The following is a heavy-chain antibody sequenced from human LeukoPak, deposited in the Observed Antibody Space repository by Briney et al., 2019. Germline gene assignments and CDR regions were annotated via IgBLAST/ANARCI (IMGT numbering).Heavy chain of an antibody. CDR3: ARPTRDHDAFDI. V-gene: IGHV4-31*02. J-gene: IGHJ3*02. D-gene: IGHD2-15*01. CDR2: IYYSGST. CDR1: GGSXXSGGYY. Sequence: GGSXXSGGYYWSWIRQHPEKGLGWIGYIYYSGSTYYNPSLKSRVTISLDTSKNQFSLKLTSVTAADTAVYYCARPTRDHDAFDIWGQGTMVTVSS.